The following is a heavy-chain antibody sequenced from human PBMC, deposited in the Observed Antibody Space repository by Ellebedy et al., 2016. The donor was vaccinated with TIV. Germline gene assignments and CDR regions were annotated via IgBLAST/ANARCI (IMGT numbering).Heavy chain of an antibody. D-gene: IGHD5-18*01. Sequence: GGSLRLXXAASGFRFEDYAMHWVRQVPGKGLEWVSGITWNSGTRNYADSVKGRFTISRDNAKNSLYLQMNSLRPEDTALYYCVKDSPESGYSFGYYDYWGRGTLVTVSS. CDR2: ITWNSGTR. CDR1: GFRFEDYA. CDR3: VKDSPESGYSFGYYDY. J-gene: IGHJ4*02. V-gene: IGHV3-9*01.